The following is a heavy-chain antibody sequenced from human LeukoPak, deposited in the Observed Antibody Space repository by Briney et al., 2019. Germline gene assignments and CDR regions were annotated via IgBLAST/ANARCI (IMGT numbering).Heavy chain of an antibody. V-gene: IGHV1-2*02. D-gene: IGHD6-13*01. CDR2: INPNSGGT. Sequence: ASVKVSCKXSGYTFTGYYMHWVRQAPGQGLEWMGWINPNSGGTNYPQKFQGRVTMTRDTSISTAYMELSRLRSDDTAVYYCARLRGIAAAGGWFDPWGQGTLVTVSS. J-gene: IGHJ5*02. CDR3: ARLRGIAAAGGWFDP. CDR1: GYTFTGYY.